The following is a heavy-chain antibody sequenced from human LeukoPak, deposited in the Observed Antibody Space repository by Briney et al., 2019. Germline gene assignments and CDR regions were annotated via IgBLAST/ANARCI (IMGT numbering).Heavy chain of an antibody. J-gene: IGHJ3*02. CDR3: AREXMVXTAXXXXLDI. D-gene: IGHD2-21*02. V-gene: IGHV3-13*01. CDR2: IGTGGDT. Sequence: GGSLRLSCAASGFIFSTYDMHRVRQATGKGLEWVSAIGTGGDTYYADSVKGRFTISRDNAKNSLYLQMNSLRVGDTAMYYCAREXMVXTAXXXXLDIXGPGXMVTVS. CDR1: GFIFSTYD.